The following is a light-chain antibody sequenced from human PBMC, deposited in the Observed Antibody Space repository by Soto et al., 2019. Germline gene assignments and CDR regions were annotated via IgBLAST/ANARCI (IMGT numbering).Light chain of an antibody. Sequence: EIVMTQSPATLSVSPGERATLSCRASQSVSVNLAWYQQKPGQAPRLLIYNASTRATGIPARFSGSGSGTEFTLTIGSLQSEDFAVYYRQEYNNWPPWTFGQGTKVDIK. J-gene: IGKJ1*01. V-gene: IGKV3-15*01. CDR2: NAS. CDR1: QSVSVN. CDR3: QEYNNWPPWT.